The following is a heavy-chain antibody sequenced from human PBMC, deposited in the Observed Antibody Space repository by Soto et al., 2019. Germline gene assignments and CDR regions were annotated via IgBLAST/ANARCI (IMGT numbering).Heavy chain of an antibody. Sequence: QVQLVESGGGLVKPGGSLRLSCAASGFTFSDYYMSWIRQAPGKGLEWVSYISSSGSTIYYADSVKGRFTISRDNAKNALLRQMNLLRAEDRAVYYCASPTVTPHYGMDVWAQGTTVSVSS. CDR1: GFTFSDYY. CDR3: ASPTVTPHYGMDV. J-gene: IGHJ6*02. V-gene: IGHV3-11*01. D-gene: IGHD4-17*01. CDR2: ISSSGSTI.